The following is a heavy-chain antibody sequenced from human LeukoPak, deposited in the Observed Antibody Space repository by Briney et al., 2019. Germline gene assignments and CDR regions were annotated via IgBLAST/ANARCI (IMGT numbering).Heavy chain of an antibody. J-gene: IGHJ4*02. CDR1: EFTFTNCA. V-gene: IGHV3-64*01. D-gene: IGHD6-19*01. CDR3: ARDKRNSNGWYATFDY. CDR2: INSDGDGT. Sequence: GGSLRLSCAASEFTFTNCAMHWVRQAPGKGLEFVAAINSDGDGTYYGNSVKGRFTISRDTSKNTLFLQMDSLRPDDTSVYYRARDKRNSNGWYATFDYWGQGTLVTVSS.